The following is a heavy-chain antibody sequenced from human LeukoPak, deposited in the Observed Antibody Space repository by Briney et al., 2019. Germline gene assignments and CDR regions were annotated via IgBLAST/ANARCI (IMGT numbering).Heavy chain of an antibody. D-gene: IGHD6-19*01. J-gene: IGHJ4*02. V-gene: IGHV3-30*04. CDR3: ARDLQGLLDY. Sequence: PGGPLRLSCAAAGFTFNNHAMHGLRQAPGKGLEWVAVISYHGGDKYYADSVKGRFTISRDNSKNTLDLQMNSLGGEDTAVYYCARDLQGLLDYCGQGTLVTVSS. CDR1: GFTFNNHA. CDR2: ISYHGGDK.